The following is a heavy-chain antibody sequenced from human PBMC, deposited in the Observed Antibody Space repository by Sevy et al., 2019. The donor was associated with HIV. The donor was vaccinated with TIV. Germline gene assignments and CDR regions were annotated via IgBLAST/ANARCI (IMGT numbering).Heavy chain of an antibody. V-gene: IGHV3-21*01. CDR1: GFTFSSYS. CDR3: ARDPRNYYGSGCDY. CDR2: ISSSSNYI. D-gene: IGHD3-10*01. Sequence: GGSLRLSCAASGFTFSSYSMNWVRQAPGKGLEWVSSISSSSNYIYYADSVKGRFTISRDNAKNSLYLQMNSLRAEDTAVYYCARDPRNYYGSGCDYWGQGTLVTVSS. J-gene: IGHJ4*02.